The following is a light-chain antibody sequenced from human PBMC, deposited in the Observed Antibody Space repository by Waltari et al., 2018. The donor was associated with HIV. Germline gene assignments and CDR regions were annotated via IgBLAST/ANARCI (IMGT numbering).Light chain of an antibody. CDR2: DVS. CDR1: SSAVGGYNY. Sequence: QSALTQPRSVSGSPGQSVTISCTGTSSAVGGYNYVSWYQQHAGKAPKLMIYDVSKRPSGVPHRFSGSKSGHTASLTISGLQAEDEADYYCCSYAGSYTWVFGGGTKLTVL. J-gene: IGLJ3*02. V-gene: IGLV2-11*01. CDR3: CSYAGSYTWV.